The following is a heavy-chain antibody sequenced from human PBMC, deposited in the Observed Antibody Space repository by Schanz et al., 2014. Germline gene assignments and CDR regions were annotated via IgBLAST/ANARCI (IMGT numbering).Heavy chain of an antibody. V-gene: IGHV3-48*01. D-gene: IGHD1-26*01. J-gene: IGHJ4*02. Sequence: EVHLVESGGGLVQPGGPLRLSCAASGITFSSHSFNWVRQAPGKGLEWISYITYNGGTIYYADSVKGRFTISRDNAKNSLYLEMNSLRAEDTALYYCARDRRSADLDYWGQGTLVTVSS. CDR2: ITYNGGTI. CDR3: ARDRRSADLDY. CDR1: GITFSSHS.